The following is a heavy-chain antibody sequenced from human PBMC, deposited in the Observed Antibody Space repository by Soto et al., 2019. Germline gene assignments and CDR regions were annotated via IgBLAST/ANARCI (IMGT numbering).Heavy chain of an antibody. J-gene: IGHJ4*02. CDR2: IYSGGST. Sequence: GGSLRLSCAASGFTVSTKYMSWVRQAPGKGLEWVSVIYSGGSTFYADSVRGRFTISRNNSKNTVNLQMNSLRAEDTAVYYCARDPWAADYWGQGTLVTVSS. CDR1: GFTVSTKY. CDR3: ARDPWAADY. V-gene: IGHV3-66*01. D-gene: IGHD3-16*01.